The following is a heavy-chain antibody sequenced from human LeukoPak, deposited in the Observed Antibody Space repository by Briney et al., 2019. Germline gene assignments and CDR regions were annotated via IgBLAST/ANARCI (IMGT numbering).Heavy chain of an antibody. Sequence: GGSLRLSCAASGFTVNRNYMSWVRQAPGKGLEWVANIKQDGSEKYYVDSVKGRFTISRDNAKNSLYLQMNSLRAEDTAVYYCARRPYSSGWYPKYYFDYWGQGTLVTVSS. CDR3: ARRPYSSGWYPKYYFDY. CDR1: GFTVNRNY. D-gene: IGHD6-19*01. J-gene: IGHJ4*02. CDR2: IKQDGSEK. V-gene: IGHV3-7*01.